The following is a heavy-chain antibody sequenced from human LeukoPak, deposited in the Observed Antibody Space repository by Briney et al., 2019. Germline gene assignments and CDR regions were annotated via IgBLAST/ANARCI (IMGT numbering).Heavy chain of an antibody. CDR1: GFTFSSHG. CDR3: AKVPGIAAAGVDY. Sequence: TGGSLRLSCAASGFTFSSHGMSWVRQAPGKGLEWVSAISGSGGSTYYADSVKGRFTISRDNSKNTLYLQMNSLRAEDTAVYYCAKVPGIAAAGVDYWGQGTLVTVSS. CDR2: ISGSGGST. V-gene: IGHV3-23*01. J-gene: IGHJ4*02. D-gene: IGHD6-13*01.